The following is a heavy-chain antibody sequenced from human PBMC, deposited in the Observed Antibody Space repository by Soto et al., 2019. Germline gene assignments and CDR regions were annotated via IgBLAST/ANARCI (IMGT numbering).Heavy chain of an antibody. CDR2: IYWDDDK. J-gene: IGHJ4*02. Sequence: QITLKESGPTLVKPTQTFTLACTSSGFALSTSVMGVGWIRQPPGKALEWLALIYWDDDKRYSPSLKSRLTITKDTSKTQVVLTMTNMDPVDTATYSCAHYSSTSSSDYWGQGTLVTVSS. V-gene: IGHV2-5*02. D-gene: IGHD6-13*01. CDR3: AHYSSTSSSDY. CDR1: GFALSTSVMG.